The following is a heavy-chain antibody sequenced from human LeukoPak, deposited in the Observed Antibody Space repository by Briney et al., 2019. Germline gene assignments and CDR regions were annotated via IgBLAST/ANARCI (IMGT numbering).Heavy chain of an antibody. V-gene: IGHV3-23*01. Sequence: GGSLRLSCTVSGFTLSSYEMTWFRQAPGKGLEWVSSIGYGGADTHYADSVKGRFTISRDNSMYTLYLQLNSPRADDTAVYYCTRNSGWYGISWGQGTLVIVSS. J-gene: IGHJ4*02. D-gene: IGHD6-19*01. CDR3: TRNSGWYGIS. CDR1: GFTLSSYE. CDR2: IGYGGADT.